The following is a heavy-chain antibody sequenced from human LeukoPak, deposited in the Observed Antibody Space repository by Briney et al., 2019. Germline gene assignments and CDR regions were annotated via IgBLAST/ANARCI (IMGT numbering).Heavy chain of an antibody. V-gene: IGHV4-39*01. D-gene: IGHD2-15*01. Sequence: SETLSLTCTVSGGSISSSGYYWGWIRQPPGKGLEWIASIYYSGSTYYNPSLKSRVTISVDTSKNQFSLKLSSVTAADTAVYYCARPFIVGDAFDIWGQGTMVTVSS. CDR2: IYYSGST. CDR1: GGSISSSGYY. J-gene: IGHJ3*02. CDR3: ARPFIVGDAFDI.